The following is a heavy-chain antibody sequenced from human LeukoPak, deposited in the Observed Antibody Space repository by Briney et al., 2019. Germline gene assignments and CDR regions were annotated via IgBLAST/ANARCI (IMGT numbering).Heavy chain of an antibody. V-gene: IGHV3-7*01. CDR3: AREPDYGGNFDY. J-gene: IGHJ4*02. CDR1: GFSFSSYS. CDR2: IKQDGSEK. D-gene: IGHD4-23*01. Sequence: GGSLRLSCAASGFSFSSYSMNWVRQAPGKGLEWVANIKQDGSEKYYVDSVKGRFTISRDNAKNSLYLQMNSLRAEDTAVYYCAREPDYGGNFDYWGQGTLVTVSS.